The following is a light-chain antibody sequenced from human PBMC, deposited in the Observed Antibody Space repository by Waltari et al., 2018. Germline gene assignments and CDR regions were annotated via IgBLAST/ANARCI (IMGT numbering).Light chain of an antibody. CDR3: QQYNSYPMT. CDR1: QSIGNW. Sequence: DIQMTQSPSTLSASVGDRVAITCRASQSIGNWLAWYQQKLGKAPKLLINKASSLGSGVPSRFSGSGSGTECTLTISSLQPDDFATYFCQQYNSYPMTFGQGTRLEIK. V-gene: IGKV1-5*03. CDR2: KAS. J-gene: IGKJ5*01.